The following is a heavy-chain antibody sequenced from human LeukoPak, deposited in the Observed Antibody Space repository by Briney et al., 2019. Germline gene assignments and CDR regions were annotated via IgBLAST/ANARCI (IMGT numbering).Heavy chain of an antibody. CDR3: ARDPTYYDILTGRTYYFDY. J-gene: IGHJ4*02. V-gene: IGHV1-18*01. CDR1: GYTFTSYG. D-gene: IGHD3-9*01. Sequence: ASVKVSCKASGYTFTSYGISWVRQAPGQGLEWMGWISAYNGNTNYAQKLHGRVTMTTDTSTSTAYMELRSLRSDDTAVYYCARDPTYYDILTGRTYYFDYWGQGTLVTVSS. CDR2: ISAYNGNT.